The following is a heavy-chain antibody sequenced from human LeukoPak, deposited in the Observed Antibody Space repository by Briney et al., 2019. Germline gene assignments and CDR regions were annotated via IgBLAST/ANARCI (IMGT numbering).Heavy chain of an antibody. J-gene: IGHJ6*03. D-gene: IGHD3-3*01. CDR3: ASRTHYDLWSGYYYYMDV. CDR2: INHSGST. V-gene: IGHV4-34*01. Sequence: SETLSLTCAVYGGSFSGYYWSWIRQPPGKGLEWIGEINHSGSTNYNPSLKSRVTISVDTSKNQFSLKLSSVTAADTAVYYCASRTHYDLWSGYYYYMDVWGKGTTVTVSS. CDR1: GGSFSGYY.